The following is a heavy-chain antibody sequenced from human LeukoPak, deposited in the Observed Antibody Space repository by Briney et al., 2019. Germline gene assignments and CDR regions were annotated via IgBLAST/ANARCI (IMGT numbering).Heavy chain of an antibody. CDR2: ISSNGDNT. CDR3: VRGAGY. CDR1: GFTFSTYV. Sequence: GGSLRLSCSVSGFTFSTYVMHWVRQVPGKGLEYVSAISSNGDNTYYADSVKGRFTISRDNSKNTLYLQMSSLRADDTAVYYCVRGAGYWGQGTLVTVSS. V-gene: IGHV3-64D*06. J-gene: IGHJ4*02.